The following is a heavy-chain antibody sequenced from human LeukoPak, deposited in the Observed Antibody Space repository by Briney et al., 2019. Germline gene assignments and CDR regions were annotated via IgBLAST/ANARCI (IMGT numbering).Heavy chain of an antibody. D-gene: IGHD3-22*01. CDR3: ARDNYDSSGYYFD. V-gene: IGHV3-48*03. J-gene: IGHJ4*02. Sequence: GGSLRLSCAGSVFTFSSYEMNWVRQAPGKGLEWVSYISSSGSNTYYADSVKGRFTISRDNAKNSLYLQMNSLRAEDTAVYYCARDNYDSSGYYFDWGQGTLVTVSP. CDR1: VFTFSSYE. CDR2: ISSSGSNT.